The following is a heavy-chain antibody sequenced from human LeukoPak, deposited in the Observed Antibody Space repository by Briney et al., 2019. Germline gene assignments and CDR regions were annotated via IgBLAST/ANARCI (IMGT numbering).Heavy chain of an antibody. J-gene: IGHJ4*02. Sequence: ASVKVSCKASGYTFTGHYMLWVRQAPGQGLEWMGRINPNSGGTNYAQKFQGRVTMTRDTSISTAYMELSRLRSDDTAVYYCARVVYYYDSSGYEYWGQGTLVTVSS. CDR2: INPNSGGT. CDR3: ARVVYYYDSSGYEY. V-gene: IGHV1-2*06. D-gene: IGHD3-22*01. CDR1: GYTFTGHY.